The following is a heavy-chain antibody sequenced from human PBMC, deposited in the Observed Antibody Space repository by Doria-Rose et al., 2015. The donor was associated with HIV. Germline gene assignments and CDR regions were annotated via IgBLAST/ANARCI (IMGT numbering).Heavy chain of an antibody. CDR3: ARFRPSRGIYYSLDV. Sequence: AETLSHTCTVSGGSISSYYWNWIRQPPGKGQEWIGYIYSSGSTHYNSSLKSRVTISIDTPKNQFSLKLSSVTAADTAVYYCARFRPSRGIYYSLDVWGKGTTVTVSS. V-gene: IGHV4-4*09. CDR1: GGSISSYY. CDR2: IYSSGST. D-gene: IGHD3-10*01. J-gene: IGHJ6*03.